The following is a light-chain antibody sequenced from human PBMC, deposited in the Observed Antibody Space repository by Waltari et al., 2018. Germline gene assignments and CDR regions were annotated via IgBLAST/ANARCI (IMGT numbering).Light chain of an antibody. CDR3: QSYDTSNRV. J-gene: IGLJ3*02. CDR1: SGSIASHY. Sequence: NFMLTQPHSVSESPGKTVTISCTRSSGSIASHYVQWYQQRPGSSPTTVIYEDNQRPSGVPDRFSGSIDSSSNSASLTISGLKTEDEADYYCQSYDTSNRVFGGGTKVTVL. V-gene: IGLV6-57*01. CDR2: EDN.